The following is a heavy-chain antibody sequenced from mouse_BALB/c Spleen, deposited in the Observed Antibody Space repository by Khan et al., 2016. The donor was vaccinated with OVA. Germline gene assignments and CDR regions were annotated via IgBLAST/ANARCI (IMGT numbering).Heavy chain of an antibody. J-gene: IGHJ3*01. CDR1: GYTFTSYV. CDR2: MFPGDGST. Sequence: QVQLKQSGAELVKPGASVKLSCKASGYTFTSYVINWVRQRPEQGLEWIGWMFPGDGSTKYNENFKGKATLTTDKSSSTAYMQLSRLTSEDSGAYFCARGGYGWFAYWGQGTLVTVSA. CDR3: ARGGYGWFAY. D-gene: IGHD2-14*01. V-gene: IGHV1-85*01.